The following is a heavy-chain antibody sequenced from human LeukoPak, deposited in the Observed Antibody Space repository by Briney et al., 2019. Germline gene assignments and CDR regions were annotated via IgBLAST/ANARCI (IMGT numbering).Heavy chain of an antibody. Sequence: PSETLSLTCAVYGGSFSGYFWSWIRQTPGKGLEWIGEVNHSGTYNYNPSLKSRVTISIDTSKNQFSLKLSSVTAADTAVYYCAGHHPRNTVDFWGQGTLVTVSS. J-gene: IGHJ4*02. CDR2: VNHSGTY. V-gene: IGHV4-34*01. CDR1: GGSFSGYF. D-gene: IGHD2/OR15-2a*01. CDR3: AGHHPRNTVDF.